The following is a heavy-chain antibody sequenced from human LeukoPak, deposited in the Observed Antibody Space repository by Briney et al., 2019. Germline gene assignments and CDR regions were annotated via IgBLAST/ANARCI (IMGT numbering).Heavy chain of an antibody. CDR1: GFTFDSYA. V-gene: IGHV3-23*01. D-gene: IGHD3-10*01. Sequence: TGGSLRLSCAASGFTFDSYAMSWVRQAPGKGLEWVSAISGSGGSTYYADSVKGRFTISRDNSKNTLYLQMNSLRAEDTAVYYCAKDVIGSGHRFDPWGQGTLVTVSS. J-gene: IGHJ5*02. CDR2: ISGSGGST. CDR3: AKDVIGSGHRFDP.